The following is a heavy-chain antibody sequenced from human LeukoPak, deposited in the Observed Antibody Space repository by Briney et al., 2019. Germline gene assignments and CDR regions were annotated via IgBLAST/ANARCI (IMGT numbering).Heavy chain of an antibody. CDR2: ISVYNGNT. J-gene: IGHJ6*02. V-gene: IGHV1-18*01. Sequence: ASVKVSCKASGYTFTSYGISWVRQAPGQGLEGMGWISVYNGNTSYAQKLQGRVTMTTDTSTSTAYMELRSLRSDDTAVYYCAREAAAAGTPLYYYHYGMDVWGQGTTVTVSS. CDR1: GYTFTSYG. CDR3: AREAAAAGTPLYYYHYGMDV. D-gene: IGHD6-13*01.